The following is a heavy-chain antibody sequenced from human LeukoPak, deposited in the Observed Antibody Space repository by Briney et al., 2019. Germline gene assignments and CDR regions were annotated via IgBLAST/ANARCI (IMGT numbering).Heavy chain of an antibody. Sequence: GGSLRLSCAASGFTFSSYAMSWVRQAPGRGLEWVSAISGSGGGTYYADSVKGRFTISRDNSKNTLYLQMNSLRAEDTAVYYCAKDKLSRYDFWSGYYAFDYWGQGTLVTVSS. V-gene: IGHV3-23*01. D-gene: IGHD3-3*01. CDR1: GFTFSSYA. CDR2: ISGSGGGT. J-gene: IGHJ4*02. CDR3: AKDKLSRYDFWSGYYAFDY.